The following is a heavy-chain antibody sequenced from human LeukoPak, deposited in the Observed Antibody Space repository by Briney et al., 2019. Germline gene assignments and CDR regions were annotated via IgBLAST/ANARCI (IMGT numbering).Heavy chain of an antibody. J-gene: IGHJ6*02. CDR3: ARHQYCSGGSCYANYYYYGMDV. Sequence: PSETLSLTCTVSGGSISCSSYYWGWIRQPPGKGLEWIGSIYYSGSTYYNPSLKSRVTISVDTSKNQFSLKLSSVTAADTAVYYCARHQYCSGGSCYANYYYYGMDVWGQGTTVTVSS. V-gene: IGHV4-39*01. CDR1: GGSISCSSYY. D-gene: IGHD2-15*01. CDR2: IYYSGST.